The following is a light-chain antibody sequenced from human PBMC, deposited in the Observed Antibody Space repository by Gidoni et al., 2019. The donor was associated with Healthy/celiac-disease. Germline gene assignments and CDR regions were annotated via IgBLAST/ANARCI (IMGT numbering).Light chain of an antibody. CDR3: QQYNNWSPVS. CDR2: GAS. J-gene: IGKJ2*03. CDR1: QSVSSN. V-gene: IGKV3-15*01. Sequence: EIVMTQSPATLSVPQGERATLSCRASQSVSSNLAWYQQKPGQATRLLIYGASTRATGIPARFSGSGSGTEFTLTISSLQSEDFEVYYCQQYNNWSPVSFGQGTKLEIK.